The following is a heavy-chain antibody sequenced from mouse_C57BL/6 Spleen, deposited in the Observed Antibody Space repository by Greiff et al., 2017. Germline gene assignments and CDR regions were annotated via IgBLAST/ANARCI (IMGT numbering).Heavy chain of an antibody. D-gene: IGHD2-4*01. V-gene: IGHV1-4*01. Sequence: QVQLQQSGAELARPGASVKMSCKASGYTFTSYTMHWVKQRPGQGLEWIGYINPSSGYTKYNQKFKDKATLTADKSSSTAYMQLSSLTSEDSAVYYCARSGDDFLDYWGQGTTLTVAS. CDR3: ARSGDDFLDY. CDR1: GYTFTSYT. J-gene: IGHJ2*01. CDR2: INPSSGYT.